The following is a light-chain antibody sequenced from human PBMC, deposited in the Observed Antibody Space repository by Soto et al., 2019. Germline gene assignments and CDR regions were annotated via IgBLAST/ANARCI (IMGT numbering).Light chain of an antibody. CDR3: QQYGSSPPVT. V-gene: IGKV3-20*01. CDR2: GAS. J-gene: IGKJ4*01. CDR1: QSVSSSY. Sequence: EIVLTQSPGTLSLSPGERATLSCRASQSVSSSYLAWYQQKPGQAPMLLIYGASSRATGIPDRFSGSGSGTDFTLTISSLEPEDFAVYYCQQYGSSPPVTFGGGTKVEIK.